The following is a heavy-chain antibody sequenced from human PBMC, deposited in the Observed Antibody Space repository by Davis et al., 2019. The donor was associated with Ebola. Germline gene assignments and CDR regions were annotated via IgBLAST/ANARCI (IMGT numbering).Heavy chain of an antibody. V-gene: IGHV4-59*06. J-gene: IGHJ4*02. Sequence: SETLSLTCAVSGGSISSYYWSWIRQPPGKGLEWIGYINYSGSTYYNPSLKSRVTISVDTSKNQFSLKLSSVTAADTAVYYCARLIVATGGYDIWGQGTRVTVSS. CDR3: ARLIVATGGYDI. CDR1: GGSISSYY. D-gene: IGHD5-12*01. CDR2: INYSGST.